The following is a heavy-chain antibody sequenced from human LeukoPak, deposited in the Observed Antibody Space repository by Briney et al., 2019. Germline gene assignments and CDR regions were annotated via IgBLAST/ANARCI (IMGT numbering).Heavy chain of an antibody. V-gene: IGHV1-2*02. D-gene: IGHD2-8*01. J-gene: IGHJ5*02. CDR3: ALAHCPDGVSLAVFDP. CDR1: GYTCSDHF. Sequence: ASVKVSCKASGYTCSDHFMYWVRQTPGQGLEYMGWISPNTGGSSYARKFQGRVTMTRDTSISTVYMELTSLRSDDTGMSFCALAHCPDGVSLAVFDPWGQGTLVSVSS. CDR2: ISPNTGGS.